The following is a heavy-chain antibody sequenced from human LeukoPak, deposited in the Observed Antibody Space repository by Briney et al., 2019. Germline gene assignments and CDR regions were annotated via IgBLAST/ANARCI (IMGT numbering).Heavy chain of an antibody. CDR2: IYYSGT. CDR1: GGSISSGGYY. D-gene: IGHD7-27*01. J-gene: IGHJ4*02. Sequence: PSETLSLTCTVSGGSISSGGYYWSWIRQHPGKGLEWIGYIYYSGTYYNPSLKSRVTISVDTSKNQFSLKLSSVTAADTAVYYCARAGSGYYFDFWGQGTLVTVSS. V-gene: IGHV4-31*03. CDR3: ARAGSGYYFDF.